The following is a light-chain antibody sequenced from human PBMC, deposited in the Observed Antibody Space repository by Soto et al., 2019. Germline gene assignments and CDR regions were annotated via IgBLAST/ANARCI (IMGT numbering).Light chain of an antibody. V-gene: IGKV3-15*01. CDR2: GAS. CDR3: QQYNNWPPLT. CDR1: QTISAN. Sequence: IVMTQSPATLSVSPGERATLSCRASQTISANLAWYQQRPSQAPRLLIYGASTRATGIPARFSGSGSGTEFTLTISSLHSEDFAVYYCQQYNNWPPLTFGGGTKVDIK. J-gene: IGKJ4*01.